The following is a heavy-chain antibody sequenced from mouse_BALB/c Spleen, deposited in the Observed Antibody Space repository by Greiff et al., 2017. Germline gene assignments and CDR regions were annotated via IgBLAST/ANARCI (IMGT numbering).Heavy chain of an antibody. V-gene: IGHV3-2*02. CDR1: GYSITSDYA. J-gene: IGHJ3*01. CDR3: ARGYYGSRVFAY. D-gene: IGHD1-1*01. Sequence: EVQLQQSGPGLVKPSQSLSLTCTATGYSITSDYAWNWIRQFPGNKLEWMGYISYSGSTSYNPSLKSRISITRDTSKNQFFLQLNSVTTEDTATYYCARGYYGSRVFAYWGQGTLVTVSA. CDR2: ISYSGST.